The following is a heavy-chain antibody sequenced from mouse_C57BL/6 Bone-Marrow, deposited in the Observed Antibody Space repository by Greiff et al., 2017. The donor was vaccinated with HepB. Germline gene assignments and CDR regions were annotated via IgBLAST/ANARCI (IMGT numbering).Heavy chain of an antibody. D-gene: IGHD1-1*01. CDR2: RSGGCSYT. V-gene: IGHV5-6*01. Sequence: EGRGGEEGGEGGKKGGEWKRAGEEEGGDLRREGRGGGRKSPGKRLECVATRSGGCSYTYYPDSVKGRFTISRDNAKNTLYLQMSSLKSEDTAMYYCARHVTTVVVYWYFDVWGTGTTVTVSS. CDR1: GGDLRREG. J-gene: IGHJ1*03. CDR3: ARHVTTVVVYWYFDV.